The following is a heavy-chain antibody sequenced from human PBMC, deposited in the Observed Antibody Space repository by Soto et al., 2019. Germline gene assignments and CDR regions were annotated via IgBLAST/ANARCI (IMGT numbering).Heavy chain of an antibody. V-gene: IGHV3-11*06. CDR2: ISSSSSYI. CDR1: GGSISSGDYY. CDR3: ARATSSVVAPRDDV. Sequence: LSLTCTVSGGSISSGDYYWSWIRQPPGKGLEWVSSISSSSSYIYYADSVKGRLTISRDNAKNSLYLQMNSLRAEDTAVYYCARATSSVVAPRDDVWGQGTTVTVSS. D-gene: IGHD2-2*01. J-gene: IGHJ6*02.